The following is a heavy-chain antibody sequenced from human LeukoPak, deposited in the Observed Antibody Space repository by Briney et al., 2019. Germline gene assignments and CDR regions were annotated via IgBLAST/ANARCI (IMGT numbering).Heavy chain of an antibody. V-gene: IGHV3-23*01. J-gene: IGHJ4*02. D-gene: IGHD4-17*01. Sequence: GGSLRLSCAASGFTFSSYAMSCVRQAPGLGLEWVSAISGSGGRTYYTDSVKGRFTISRDNSKNTLYLQMNSLRAEDTAVYYCAKVFRRDGDFHLFDHWGQGTLVTVSS. CDR3: AKVFRRDGDFHLFDH. CDR2: ISGSGGRT. CDR1: GFTFSSYA.